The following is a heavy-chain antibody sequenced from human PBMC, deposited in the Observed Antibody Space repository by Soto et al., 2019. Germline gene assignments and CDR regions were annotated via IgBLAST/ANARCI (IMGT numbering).Heavy chain of an antibody. V-gene: IGHV3-23*01. Sequence: GGSLRLSCAASGFTFSSYAMSWVRQAPGKGLEWVSAISGSGGSTYHADSVKGRFTISRDNSKNTLYLQMNSLRAEDTAVYYCARGPDVSDYDFWSGYYLFDYWRQGTLVTVSS. J-gene: IGHJ4*02. CDR3: ARGPDVSDYDFWSGYYLFDY. D-gene: IGHD3-3*01. CDR1: GFTFSSYA. CDR2: ISGSGGST.